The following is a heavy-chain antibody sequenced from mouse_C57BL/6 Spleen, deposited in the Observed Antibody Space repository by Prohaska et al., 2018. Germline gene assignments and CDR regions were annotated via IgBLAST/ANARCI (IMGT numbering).Heavy chain of an antibody. CDR1: GFTFSDYG. J-gene: IGHJ1*03. V-gene: IGHV5-15*01. CDR3: ARVITTVEDWYFDV. Sequence: EVKLVESGGGLVQPGGSLKLSCAASGFTFSDYGMAWVRQAPRKGPEWVAFISNLAYSIYYADTVTGRFTISRENAKNTLYLEMSSLRSEDTAMYYCARVITTVEDWYFDVWGTGTTVTVSS. D-gene: IGHD1-1*01. CDR2: ISNLAYSI.